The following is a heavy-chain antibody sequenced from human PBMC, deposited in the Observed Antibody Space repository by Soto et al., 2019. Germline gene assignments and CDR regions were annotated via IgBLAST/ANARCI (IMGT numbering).Heavy chain of an antibody. CDR1: GDSISTNSYS. CDR2: FYYSGST. D-gene: IGHD6-13*01. CDR3: ARRERAAGTDWWFDP. V-gene: IGHV4-39*01. J-gene: IGHJ5*02. Sequence: SETLSLTCTVSGDSISTNSYSWGWIRQPPGQGLEWIGLFYYSGSTHYNPSLKSRLTVSVDTSKNQFSLKVSSVTAADTAVYYCARRERAAGTDWWFDPWGQGTLVTVSS.